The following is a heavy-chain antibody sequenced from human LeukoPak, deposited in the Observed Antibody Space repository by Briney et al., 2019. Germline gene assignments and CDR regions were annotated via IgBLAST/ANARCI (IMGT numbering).Heavy chain of an antibody. V-gene: IGHV3-9*01. Sequence: GGSLRLSCVASGFTFDDYAMHWVRQAPGKGLEWVSGISWNSGSIGYADSVKGRFTISRDNAKNYLYLQMNSLRAEDTALYYCAKDKGAVGAYGMDVWGQGTTVTVSS. CDR2: ISWNSGSI. CDR1: GFTFDDYA. CDR3: AKDKGAVGAYGMDV. J-gene: IGHJ6*02. D-gene: IGHD2-15*01.